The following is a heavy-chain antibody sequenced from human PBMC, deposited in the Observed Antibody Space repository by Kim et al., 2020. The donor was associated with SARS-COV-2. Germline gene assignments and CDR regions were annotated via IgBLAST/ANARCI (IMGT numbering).Heavy chain of an antibody. CDR2: IWYDGSNK. J-gene: IGHJ5*02. CDR3: ARESGSGILRRFDP. V-gene: IGHV3-33*01. D-gene: IGHD3-10*01. CDR1: GFTFSSYG. Sequence: GGSLRLSCAASGFTFSSYGMHWVRQARGKGLEWVAVIWYDGSNKYYADSVKGRFTISRDNSKNTLYLQMNSLRAEDTAVYYCARESGSGILRRFDPWGQGTLVTVSS.